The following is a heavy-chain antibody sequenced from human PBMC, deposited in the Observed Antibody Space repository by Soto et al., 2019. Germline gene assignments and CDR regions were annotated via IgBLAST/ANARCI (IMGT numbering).Heavy chain of an antibody. CDR2: INAGNGNT. J-gene: IGHJ6*02. CDR1: GYTFTSYA. Sequence: EASVKVSCKASGYTFTSYAMHWVRQAPGQRLEWMGWINAGNGNTKYSQKFQGRVTITRDTSASTAYMELSSLRSEDTAVYYCAANLEVVTYYYYGMDVWGQGTTVTVSS. CDR3: AANLEVVTYYYYGMDV. D-gene: IGHD2-15*01. V-gene: IGHV1-3*01.